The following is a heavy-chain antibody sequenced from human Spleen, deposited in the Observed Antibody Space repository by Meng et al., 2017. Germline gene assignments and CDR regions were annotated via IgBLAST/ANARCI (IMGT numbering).Heavy chain of an antibody. Sequence: GGSLRLSCSASDFTFSAFTMNWVRQAPGKGLEWVSSISGTNTYIYYADSVKGRFTISRHNAKNSLYLQMNSLRAEDTAVYYCARDGLSSYYYYDSRGHGYFDLWGRGTLVTVSS. J-gene: IGHJ2*01. CDR2: ISGTNTYI. CDR1: DFTFSAFT. D-gene: IGHD3-22*01. CDR3: ARDGLSSYYYYDSRGHGYFDL. V-gene: IGHV3-21*01.